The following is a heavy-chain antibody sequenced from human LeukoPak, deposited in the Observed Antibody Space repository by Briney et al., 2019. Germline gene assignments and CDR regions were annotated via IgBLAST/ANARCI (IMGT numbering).Heavy chain of an antibody. Sequence: GASVKVSCKASGYTFTGYYMHWVRQAPGQGLEWMGWINPNTGGTNYAQKFRGRVTMTRDTSIRTGYMELSSLTSDDTAVYYCARSAGATGQGFDYWGQGSLVTVSS. D-gene: IGHD1-1*01. V-gene: IGHV1-2*02. CDR3: ARSAGATGQGFDY. CDR1: GYTFTGYY. J-gene: IGHJ4*02. CDR2: INPNTGGT.